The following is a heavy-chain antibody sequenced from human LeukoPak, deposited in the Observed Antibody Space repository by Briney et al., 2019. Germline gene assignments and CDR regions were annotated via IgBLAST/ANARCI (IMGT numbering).Heavy chain of an antibody. CDR1: GFTFSSYW. J-gene: IGHJ4*02. CDR2: IKQDGSEK. CDR3: ARDRHNYGSGSYYNLGY. V-gene: IGHV3-7*04. Sequence: PGGSLRLSCAASGFTFSSYWMSWVRQAPGKGLEWVANIKQDGSEKCYVDSVKGRFTISRDNAKNSLYLQMNSLRAEDTAVYYCARDRHNYGSGSYYNLGYWGQGTLVTVSS. D-gene: IGHD3-10*01.